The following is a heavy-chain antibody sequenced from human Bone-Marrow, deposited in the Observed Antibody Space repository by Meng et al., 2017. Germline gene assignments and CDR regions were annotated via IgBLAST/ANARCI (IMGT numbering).Heavy chain of an antibody. V-gene: IGHV3-30*01. CDR1: GFTFSSYA. J-gene: IGHJ3*02. D-gene: IGHD4-17*01. CDR3: AGVRVSVTTDGRSGAFDI. Sequence: GESLKISCAASGFTFSSYAMHWVRQAPGKGLEWVAVISYDGSNKYYADSVKGRFTISRDNSKNTLYLQMNSLRAEDTAVYYCAGVRVSVTTDGRSGAFDIWGQGTMVTVSS. CDR2: ISYDGSNK.